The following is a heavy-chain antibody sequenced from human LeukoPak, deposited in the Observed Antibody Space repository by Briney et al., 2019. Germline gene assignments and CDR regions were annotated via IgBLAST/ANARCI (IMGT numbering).Heavy chain of an antibody. CDR3: ARCRGSGRSGWYFDL. D-gene: IGHD6-19*01. Sequence: GGSLRLSCAASGFTFSNYGMHWVRQAPGKGLEWVALIWYDGSNKYYADSVKGRFTISRDNTKNTLYVEMTSLRAEDTAVYYCARCRGSGRSGWYFDLWGRGTLVTVSS. V-gene: IGHV3-33*01. CDR1: GFTFSNYG. J-gene: IGHJ2*01. CDR2: IWYDGSNK.